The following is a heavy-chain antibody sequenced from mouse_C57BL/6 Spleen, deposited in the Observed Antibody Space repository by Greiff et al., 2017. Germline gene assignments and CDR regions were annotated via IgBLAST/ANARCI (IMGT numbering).Heavy chain of an antibody. Sequence: LVESGAELARPGASVKLSCKASGYTFTSYGISWVKQRTGQGLEWIGEIYPRSGNTYYNEKFKGKATLTADKSSSTAYMELRSLTSEDSAVYFCASMVTTSFAYWGQGTLVTVSA. CDR3: ASMVTTSFAY. CDR2: IYPRSGNT. CDR1: GYTFTSYG. J-gene: IGHJ3*01. D-gene: IGHD2-2*01. V-gene: IGHV1-81*01.